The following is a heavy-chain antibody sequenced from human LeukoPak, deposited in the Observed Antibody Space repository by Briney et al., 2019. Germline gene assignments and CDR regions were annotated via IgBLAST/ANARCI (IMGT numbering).Heavy chain of an antibody. CDR3: ARDKIVGPTKLDD. CDR2: IKQDGSEK. D-gene: IGHD1-26*01. V-gene: IGHV3-7*01. Sequence: PGGSLRLSCAASGFTFSNYWMSWVRQASGKGLEWVANIKQDGSEKYYVDSVKGRFTISRDNAKNSLYLQMDSLRAEDTAVYYCARDKIVGPTKLDDWGQGILVTVSS. CDR1: GFTFSNYW. J-gene: IGHJ4*02.